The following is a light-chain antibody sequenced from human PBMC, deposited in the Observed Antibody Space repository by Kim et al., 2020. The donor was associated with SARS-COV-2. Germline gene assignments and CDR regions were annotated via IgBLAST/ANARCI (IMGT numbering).Light chain of an antibody. J-gene: IGLJ1*01. CDR3: QVWDCSSDHV. CDR1: IIVSKR. CDR2: YDS. Sequence: APLTTTALTSAAYIIVSKRVHWYQHSPGQAPLLVIYYDSDRPSGIPDRFSCSNSGNTATLTVSRVEAGDEADYYCQVWDCSSDHVFWTETKVTVL. V-gene: IGLV3-21*04.